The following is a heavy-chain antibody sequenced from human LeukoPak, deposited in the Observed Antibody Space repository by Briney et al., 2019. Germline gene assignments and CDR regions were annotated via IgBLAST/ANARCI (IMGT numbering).Heavy chain of an antibody. J-gene: IGHJ6*03. Sequence: ASVKVSCKASGGTFSSYAISWVRQAPGQGLEWMGWISAYNGNTNYAQKLQGRVTMTTDTSTSTAYMELRSLRSDDTAVYYCARPSSAVAGYYYYYMDVWGKGTTVTVSS. CDR3: ARPSSAVAGYYYYYMDV. D-gene: IGHD6-19*01. CDR2: ISAYNGNT. V-gene: IGHV1-18*01. CDR1: GGTFSSYA.